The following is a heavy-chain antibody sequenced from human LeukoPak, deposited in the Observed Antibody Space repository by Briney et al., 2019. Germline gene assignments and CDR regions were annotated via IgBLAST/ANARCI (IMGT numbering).Heavy chain of an antibody. V-gene: IGHV3-66*01. CDR3: ARELPRVQGYLATPGDY. D-gene: IGHD3-10*01. Sequence: GGSLRLSCAASGSTVSSNYMSWVRQAPGKGLEWVSVIYSGGSTYYADSVKGRFTISRDNSKNTLYLQMNSLRAEDTAVYYCARELPRVQGYLATPGDYSGQGTLVTVSS. J-gene: IGHJ4*02. CDR1: GSTVSSNY. CDR2: IYSGGST.